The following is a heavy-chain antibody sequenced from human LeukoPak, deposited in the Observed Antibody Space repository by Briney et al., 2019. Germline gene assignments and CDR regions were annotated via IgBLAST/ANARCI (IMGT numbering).Heavy chain of an antibody. J-gene: IGHJ4*02. V-gene: IGHV5-10-1*01. CDR1: GYSFTRHW. Sequence: GESLKISCKGSGYSFTRHWISWVRQMPGKGLEWMGRIDPSDSYTNYNPSSQGHVTISVDTSISTAYLQWSSLKASDTAMYYCTRQSHCGGDCYFDYWGQGSLVTVSS. D-gene: IGHD2-21*02. CDR2: IDPSDSYT. CDR3: TRQSHCGGDCYFDY.